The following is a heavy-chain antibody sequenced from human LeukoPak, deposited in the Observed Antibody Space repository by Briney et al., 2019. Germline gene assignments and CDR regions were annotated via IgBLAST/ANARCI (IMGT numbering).Heavy chain of an antibody. CDR2: IYYSGST. V-gene: IGHV4-59*01. CDR3: ARWWLIKGFDY. J-gene: IGHJ4*02. D-gene: IGHD6-19*01. CDR1: GGFISSYY. Sequence: PSETLSLTCTVSGGFISSYYWSWIRQPPGEGLEWIGYIYYSGSTNYNPSLKSRVTISVDTSKNQFSLKLSSVTAADTAVYYCARWWLIKGFDYWGQGTLVTVSS.